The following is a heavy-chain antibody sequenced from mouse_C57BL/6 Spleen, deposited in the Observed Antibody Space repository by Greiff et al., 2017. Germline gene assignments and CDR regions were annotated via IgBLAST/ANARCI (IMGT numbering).Heavy chain of an antibody. J-gene: IGHJ3*01. Sequence: EVQLQQSGPVLVKPGASVQMSCKASGYTFTDYYMNWVKQSHGKSLEWIGVINPYNGGTSYNQKFKGKATLTVDKSSSTAYMELNSLTSEDSAVYYCARGTTVVPPFAYWGQGTLVTVSA. CDR1: GYTFTDYY. CDR2: INPYNGGT. D-gene: IGHD1-1*01. CDR3: ARGTTVVPPFAY. V-gene: IGHV1-19*01.